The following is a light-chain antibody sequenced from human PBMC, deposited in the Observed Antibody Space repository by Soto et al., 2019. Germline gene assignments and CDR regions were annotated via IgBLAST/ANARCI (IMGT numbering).Light chain of an antibody. Sequence: ENVTTQAPATLSFSSGGTAPLSCRASHSVGTKLAWYQQRPGQAPRLLISDASTRATSISARFSGSGSVTQFTLTISSLQSEDIALYYCHQYSKWPQTFGQGTKVDIK. CDR3: HQYSKWPQT. V-gene: IGKV3-15*01. CDR1: HSVGTK. J-gene: IGKJ1*01. CDR2: DAS.